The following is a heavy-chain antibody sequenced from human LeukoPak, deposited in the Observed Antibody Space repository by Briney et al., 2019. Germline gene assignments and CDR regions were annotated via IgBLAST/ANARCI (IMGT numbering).Heavy chain of an antibody. CDR1: GYTFTNYY. CDR2: INPSGGST. Sequence: ASVKVSCKASGYTFTNYYMHWVRQAPGQGLEWMGIINPSGGSTSYAQKFQGRVTVTRDTSTTTVYMELSSLRSEDTAVYYCAKTGGSSWYDYWGQGTLVTVSS. D-gene: IGHD6-13*01. CDR3: AKTGGSSWYDY. J-gene: IGHJ4*02. V-gene: IGHV1-46*03.